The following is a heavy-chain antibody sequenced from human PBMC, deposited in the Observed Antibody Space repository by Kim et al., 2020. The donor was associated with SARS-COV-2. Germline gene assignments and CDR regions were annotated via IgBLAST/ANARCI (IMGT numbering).Heavy chain of an antibody. J-gene: IGHJ5*02. V-gene: IGHV4-59*01. Sequence: SETLSLTCSVSGGPIRSYYWTWIRQSPGKKLEWIGYVYHTGNTNYNPSLRGRVTISLDTSKRQFSLTLTSVTAADTAVLYCASTGVGAVGWFDPWGQGTLVSVSS. CDR2: VYHTGNT. CDR3: ASTGVGAVGWFDP. D-gene: IGHD1-26*01. CDR1: GGPIRSYY.